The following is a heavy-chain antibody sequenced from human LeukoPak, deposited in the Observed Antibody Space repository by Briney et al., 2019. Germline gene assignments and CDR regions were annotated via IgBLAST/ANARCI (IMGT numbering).Heavy chain of an antibody. J-gene: IGHJ4*02. CDR3: AKGGATFGGNYLDY. CDR2: ITSDSNTI. V-gene: IGHV3-48*04. CDR1: GFTFPTYS. D-gene: IGHD3-16*01. Sequence: GGSLRLSCAASGFTFPTYSMNWVRQAPGKGLEWVSYITSDSNTIYYADSVKGRFTISRDNAKNSLYLQMNSLRAEDMALYYCAKGGATFGGNYLDYWGQGTLVTVSS.